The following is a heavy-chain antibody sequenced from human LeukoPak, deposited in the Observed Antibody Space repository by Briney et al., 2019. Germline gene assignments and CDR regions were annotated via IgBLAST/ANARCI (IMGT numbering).Heavy chain of an antibody. D-gene: IGHD3-10*01. CDR2: VYYSGST. CDR3: ARVISSGSYQFDY. CDR1: GGSVSSGSYY. J-gene: IGHJ4*02. Sequence: SETLSLTCTVSGGSVSSGSYYWSWIRQPPGKGLEWIGYVYYSGSTNYNPSLKSRVTILVDTSENQFSLKLSSVTAADTAVYYCARVISSGSYQFDYWGQGTLVSVSS. V-gene: IGHV4-61*01.